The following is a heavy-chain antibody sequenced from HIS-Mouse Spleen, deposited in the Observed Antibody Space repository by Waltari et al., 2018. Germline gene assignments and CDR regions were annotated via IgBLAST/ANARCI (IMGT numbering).Heavy chain of an antibody. J-gene: IGHJ5*02. CDR2: IYYSGSP. V-gene: IGHV4-59*01. Sequence: QVQLQESGPGLVKPSETLSLTCTVSGGSISSYYWSWIRQPPGKGLEWIGYIYYSGSPNHNPPLKSRVTISVDTSKNQFSLKLSSVTAADTAVYYCARENLAYSSGWYWFDPWGQGTLVTVSS. CDR1: GGSISSYY. CDR3: ARENLAYSSGWYWFDP. D-gene: IGHD6-19*01.